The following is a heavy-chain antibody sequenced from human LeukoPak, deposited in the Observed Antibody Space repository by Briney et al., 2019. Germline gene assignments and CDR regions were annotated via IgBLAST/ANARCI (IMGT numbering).Heavy chain of an antibody. V-gene: IGHV3-23*01. Sequence: GGSLRLSCAASGFTFSGSAMSWVRQAPGEGLEWVSLNSGANSYYTDSVRGRFTISRDNSKSTLYLQMNSLRDEDTAVYYCAKYGSGTYYNGLYWGQGTLVTVSS. J-gene: IGHJ4*02. CDR2: NSGANS. D-gene: IGHD3-10*01. CDR3: AKYGSGTYYNGLY. CDR1: GFTFSGSA.